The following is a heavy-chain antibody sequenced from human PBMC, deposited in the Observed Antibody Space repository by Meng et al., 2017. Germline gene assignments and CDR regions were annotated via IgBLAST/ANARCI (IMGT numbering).Heavy chain of an antibody. CDR1: GGSFSGYY. CDR2: INHSGST. D-gene: IGHD3-10*01. CDR3: ARGSRGPTMVRGVVFKV. Sequence: SQTLSLTCAVYGGSFSGYYWSWIRQPPGKGLEWIGEINHSGSTNYNPSLKSRVTISVDTSKNQFSLKLSSVNAADTVVYYCARGSRGPTMVRGVVFKVWGQGTLVTVSS. J-gene: IGHJ4*02. V-gene: IGHV4-34*01.